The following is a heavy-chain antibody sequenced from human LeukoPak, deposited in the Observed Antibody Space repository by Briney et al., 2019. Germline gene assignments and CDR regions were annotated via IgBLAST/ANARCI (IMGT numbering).Heavy chain of an antibody. Sequence: PGGSLRLSCEASGFTFSSYWMSWVRQAPGKGLEWVANIKTDGSEKYYVDSARGRFTISRDNAKSSLYLQMSSLRPEDTATYYCARDFQPRYCSSSSCSPAWGQGTTVTVSS. CDR2: IKTDGSEK. CDR3: ARDFQPRYCSSSSCSPA. CDR1: GFTFSSYW. D-gene: IGHD2-2*01. V-gene: IGHV3-7*03. J-gene: IGHJ6*02.